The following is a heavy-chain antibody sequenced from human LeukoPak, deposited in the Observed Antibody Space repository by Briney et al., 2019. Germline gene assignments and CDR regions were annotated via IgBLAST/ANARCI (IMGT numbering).Heavy chain of an antibody. CDR2: IKRGSDGGTP. D-gene: IGHD2-2*01. CDR3: TTDTRRIDTFA. CDR1: GFTFSSYS. Sequence: GGSLRLSCAASGFTFSSYSMNWVRQAPGKGLEWVGRIKRGSDGGTPDYAAPVQDRFTISRDESKNTLYLQMNSLKTGDTAVYYCTTDTRRIDTFAWGQGTLVTVAA. J-gene: IGHJ4*02. V-gene: IGHV3-15*07.